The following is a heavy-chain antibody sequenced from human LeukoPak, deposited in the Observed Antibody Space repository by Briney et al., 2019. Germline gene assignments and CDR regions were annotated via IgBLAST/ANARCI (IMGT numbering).Heavy chain of an antibody. D-gene: IGHD2/OR15-2a*01. V-gene: IGHV4-34*01. CDR1: GGSFRGYY. CDR3: ARGFRY. Sequence: PSETLSLTCSVYGGSFRGYYWSWIRQPPGKGLEWIGEINHSGSTNYNPSLKSRVTISVDTSKNQFSLKLSSVTAADTAVYYCARGFRYWGQGTLVTVSS. J-gene: IGHJ4*02. CDR2: INHSGST.